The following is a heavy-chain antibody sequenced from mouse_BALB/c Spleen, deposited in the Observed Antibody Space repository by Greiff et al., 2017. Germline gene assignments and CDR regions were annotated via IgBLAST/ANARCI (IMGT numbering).Heavy chain of an antibody. J-gene: IGHJ4*01. CDR3: AREDYALYAMDY. CDR1: GFTFSSFG. D-gene: IGHD2-4*01. V-gene: IGHV5-17*02. CDR2: ISSGSSTI. Sequence: EVMLVESGGGLVQPGGSRKLSCAASGFTFSSFGMHWVRQAPEKGLEWVAYISSGSSTIYYADTVKGRFTISRDNPKNTLFLQMTSLRSEDTAMYYCAREDYALYAMDYWGQGTSVTVSS.